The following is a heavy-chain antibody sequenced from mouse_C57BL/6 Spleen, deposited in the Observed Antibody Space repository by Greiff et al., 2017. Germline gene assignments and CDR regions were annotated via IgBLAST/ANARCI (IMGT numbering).Heavy chain of an antibody. J-gene: IGHJ1*03. Sequence: VQLQESDAELVKPGASVKISCKVSGYTFTDHTIHWMKQRPEQGLEWIGYIYPRDGSTKYNEKFKGKATLTADKSSSTAYMQLKSLTSEDSAVYFFATYYYGSSYWYFDVWGTGTTVTVSS. CDR1: GYTFTDHT. D-gene: IGHD1-1*01. V-gene: IGHV1-78*01. CDR3: ATYYYGSSYWYFDV. CDR2: IYPRDGST.